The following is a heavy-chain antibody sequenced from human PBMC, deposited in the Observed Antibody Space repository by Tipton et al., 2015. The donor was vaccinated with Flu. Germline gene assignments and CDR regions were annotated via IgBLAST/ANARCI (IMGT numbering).Heavy chain of an antibody. CDR3: ARKEWLRSSEDYYYYMDV. V-gene: IGHV4-34*01. Sequence: TLSLTCAVYGGSFSGYYWSWIRQPPGKGLEWIGEINHSGSTNYNPSLKSRVTISVDTSKNQFSLKLSSVTAADTAVYYCARKEWLRSSEDYYYYMDVWGKGTTVTVSS. J-gene: IGHJ6*03. CDR1: GGSFSGYY. D-gene: IGHD5-12*01. CDR2: INHSGST.